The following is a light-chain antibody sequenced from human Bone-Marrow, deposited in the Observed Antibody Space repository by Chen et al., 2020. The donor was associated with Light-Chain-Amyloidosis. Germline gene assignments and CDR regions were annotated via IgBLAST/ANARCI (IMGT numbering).Light chain of an antibody. CDR1: SSDVGGDNH. CDR3: SSYTITNTLV. Sequence: QASLTQPASVAGVPGQAITNSSTGTSSDVGGDNHVSWYQQHPHKAPKLMIYEVTNPPSWVPDRFSGSKSDNTASLTISGLQTEDEADYFCSSYTITNTLVFGSGTRVTVL. J-gene: IGLJ1*01. CDR2: EVT. V-gene: IGLV2-14*01.